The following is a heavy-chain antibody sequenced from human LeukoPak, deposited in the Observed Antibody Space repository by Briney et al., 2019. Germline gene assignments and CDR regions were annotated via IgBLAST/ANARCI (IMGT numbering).Heavy chain of an antibody. V-gene: IGHV4-34*01. Sequence: SETLSRTCTGSGGSISSNYWSWLRQPPGKGLEWIGEINHSGSTNYNPSLKSRVTISVDTSKNQFSLKLSSVTAADTAVYYCARALLDYGDYVDYWGQGTLVTVSS. CDR1: GGSISSNY. D-gene: IGHD4-17*01. CDR2: INHSGST. CDR3: ARALLDYGDYVDY. J-gene: IGHJ4*02.